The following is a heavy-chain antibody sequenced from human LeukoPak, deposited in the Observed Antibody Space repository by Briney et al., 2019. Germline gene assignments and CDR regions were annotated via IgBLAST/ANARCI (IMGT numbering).Heavy chain of an antibody. CDR1: GFTFSSYA. V-gene: IGHV3-64*01. D-gene: IGHD4/OR15-4a*01. CDR3: ASGDYGGYYFDY. Sequence: GGSLRLSCAASGFTFSSYAMHWVRQAPGKGLEYVSAISSNGGSTYYANSVKGRFTISRDNSKNTLYLQMGGLRAEDMAVYYCASGDYGGYYFDYWGQGTLVAVSS. J-gene: IGHJ4*02. CDR2: ISSNGGST.